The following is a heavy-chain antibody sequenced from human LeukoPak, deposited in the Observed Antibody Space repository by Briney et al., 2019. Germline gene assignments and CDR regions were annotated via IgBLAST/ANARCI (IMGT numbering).Heavy chain of an antibody. V-gene: IGHV3-30*04. Sequence: HPGGSLRLSCAASGFTFNSYTMHWVRQAPGKGLEWVSVISYDGTNKYYGDSVKGRFTISRDNAKNTLYLQMNSLRAGDTAVYYCASTPNGVAAIYFDYWGQGTLVTVSS. CDR2: ISYDGTNK. J-gene: IGHJ4*02. CDR3: ASTPNGVAAIYFDY. D-gene: IGHD2-15*01. CDR1: GFTFNSYT.